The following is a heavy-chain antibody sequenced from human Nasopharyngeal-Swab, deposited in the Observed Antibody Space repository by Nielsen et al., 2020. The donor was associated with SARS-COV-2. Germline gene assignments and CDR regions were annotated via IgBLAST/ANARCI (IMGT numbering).Heavy chain of an antibody. V-gene: IGHV3-23*01. CDR2: IGIGGDT. D-gene: IGHD3-9*01. J-gene: IGHJ4*02. Sequence: GESLKISCAASGFTFPNYVMSWVRQAPGKGLEWVSTIGIGGDTYYTDSVKGRFTMSRDNSKNTLYLQMNGLRAEDTAVYYCAKDYDIGYWGQGTLVTVSS. CDR1: GFTFPNYV. CDR3: AKDYDIGY.